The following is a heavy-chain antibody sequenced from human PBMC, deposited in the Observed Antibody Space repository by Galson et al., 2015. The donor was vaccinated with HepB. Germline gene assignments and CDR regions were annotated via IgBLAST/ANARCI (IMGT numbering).Heavy chain of an antibody. Sequence: SVKVSCKASGYTFTRYAMNWVRQAPGQGLEWMGWINTNTGNPTYVQGFTGRFVFSLDTSVSTAYLQVTSLKAEDTAVYYCARGPAPGTTGYYYYGMDVWGQGTTVTVSS. V-gene: IGHV7-4-1*02. CDR3: ARGPAPGTTGYYYYGMDV. J-gene: IGHJ6*02. D-gene: IGHD1-1*01. CDR1: GYTFTRYA. CDR2: INTNTGNP.